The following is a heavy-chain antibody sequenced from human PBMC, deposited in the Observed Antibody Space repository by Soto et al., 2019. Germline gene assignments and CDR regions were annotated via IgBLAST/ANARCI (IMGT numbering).Heavy chain of an antibody. CDR1: GGSISSGGYS. J-gene: IGHJ4*02. CDR3: ARFTSGWYYFDY. V-gene: IGHV4-30-2*01. D-gene: IGHD6-19*01. CDR2: IYHSGST. Sequence: SETLSLTCAVSGGSISSGGYSWSWIRQPPGKGLEWIGYIYHSGSTYYNPSLKSRVTISVDRSKNQFSLKLSSVTAADTAVYYCARFTSGWYYFDYWGQGTLVTVSS.